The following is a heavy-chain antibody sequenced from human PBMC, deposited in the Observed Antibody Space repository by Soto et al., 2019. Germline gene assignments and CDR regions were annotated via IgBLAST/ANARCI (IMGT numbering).Heavy chain of an antibody. CDR1: GFTFSNFA. Sequence: EVQLLESGGGLVQPGGSLRLSCAASGFTFSNFAMNWVRQAPGKGLEWVSAISGSGGSTYYADSVKGRFTISRDNSKNTLHLQRNSLRAEDTAVYYCAKDPVVGTRRAFDIWGQGTMVTVSS. J-gene: IGHJ3*02. D-gene: IGHD1-26*01. V-gene: IGHV3-23*01. CDR3: AKDPVVGTRRAFDI. CDR2: ISGSGGST.